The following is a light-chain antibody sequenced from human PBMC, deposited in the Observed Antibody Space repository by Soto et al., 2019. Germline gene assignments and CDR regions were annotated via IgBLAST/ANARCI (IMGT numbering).Light chain of an antibody. Sequence: EIVLTQSAAAVSLSPGERATLSCRASQSVSSYLAWYQQKPGQAPRLLIYDASNRATGIPARFSGTGSETDFTLTISGLQSEDSAVYFCQQYNNWPFSFGQGTRLEIK. CDR1: QSVSSY. V-gene: IGKV3-11*01. CDR2: DAS. J-gene: IGKJ5*01. CDR3: QQYNNWPFS.